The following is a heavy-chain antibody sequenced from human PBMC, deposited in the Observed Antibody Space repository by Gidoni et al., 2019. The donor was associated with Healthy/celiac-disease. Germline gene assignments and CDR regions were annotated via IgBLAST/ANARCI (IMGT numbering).Heavy chain of an antibody. J-gene: IGHJ5*02. CDR3: AAVRKNWNDRHSGFDP. D-gene: IGHD1-1*01. CDR2: IVVGSGNT. CDR1: GFPFPSSA. Sequence: QMQLVQSGPEVKQPGTSVKVSCTPSGFPFPSSAVPWVRQARGQRLEWLGWIVVGSGNTNYEQKFQERVTMTRDMSTSTAYMELSSMRSEDTAVYYCAAVRKNWNDRHSGFDPWGQGTLVTVSS. V-gene: IGHV1-58*01.